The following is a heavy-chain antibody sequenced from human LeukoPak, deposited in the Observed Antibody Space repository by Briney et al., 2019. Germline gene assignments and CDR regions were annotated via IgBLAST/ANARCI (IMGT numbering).Heavy chain of an antibody. Sequence: ASVKVSCKASGYTFSNYYMHWVRQAPGQGLEWMGIINPSGGSTSYAQKFQGRVTMTRDTSTSTVYMELSSLRSEDTAVYYCARERTDNWFDPWGQGTLVTVSS. CDR1: GYTFSNYY. J-gene: IGHJ5*02. D-gene: IGHD3/OR15-3a*01. V-gene: IGHV1-46*01. CDR2: INPSGGST. CDR3: ARERTDNWFDP.